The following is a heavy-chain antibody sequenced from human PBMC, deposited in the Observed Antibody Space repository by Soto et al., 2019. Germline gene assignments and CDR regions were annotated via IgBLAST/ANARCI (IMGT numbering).Heavy chain of an antibody. CDR2: IYYSGST. CDR1: GGSISSGGYY. D-gene: IGHD2-15*01. Sequence: PSETLSLTCTVSGGSISSGGYYWSWIRQHPGKGLEWIGYIYYSGSTYYNPSLKSRVTISVHTSKNQFSLKLSSVTAADTAVYYRARATPSCSGRSCYASYYYGMDVWGQRTTVTVSS. CDR3: ARATPSCSGRSCYASYYYGMDV. V-gene: IGHV4-31*03. J-gene: IGHJ6*02.